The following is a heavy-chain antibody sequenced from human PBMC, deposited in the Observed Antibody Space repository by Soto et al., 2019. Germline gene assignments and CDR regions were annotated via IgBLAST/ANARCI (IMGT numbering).Heavy chain of an antibody. D-gene: IGHD2-15*01. CDR1: GFTFDDYA. CDR2: ISWNSGSI. CDR3: AKKGGTYCSGGSCYPHDAFDI. V-gene: IGHV3-9*01. Sequence: DVQLVESGGGLVQPGRSLRLSCAASGFTFDDYAMHWVRQAPGKGLEWVSGISWNSGSIGYADSVKGRFTISRDNAKNSLYLQMNSLRAEDTALYYCAKKGGTYCSGGSCYPHDAFDIWGQGTMVTVSS. J-gene: IGHJ3*02.